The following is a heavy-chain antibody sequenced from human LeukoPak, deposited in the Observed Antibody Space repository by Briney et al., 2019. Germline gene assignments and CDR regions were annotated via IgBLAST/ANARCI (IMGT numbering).Heavy chain of an antibody. Sequence: GGSLRLSCAASGFTFKYYAMNWVRQSPGQGLEWVSTISGDAVTSWYADSVKGRFTVSRDNSKNIVFLQMNNLRAEDTAVYYCAEKDSGGSYNWFDPWGQGTLVTVSS. D-gene: IGHD3-22*01. V-gene: IGHV3-23*01. CDR2: ISGDAVTS. CDR1: GFTFKYYA. CDR3: AEKDSGGSYNWFDP. J-gene: IGHJ5*02.